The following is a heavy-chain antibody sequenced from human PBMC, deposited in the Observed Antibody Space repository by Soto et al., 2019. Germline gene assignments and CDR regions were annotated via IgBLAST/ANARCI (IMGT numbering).Heavy chain of an antibody. V-gene: IGHV3-35*01. Sequence: GGSLRLSCAASGFTFSNSDMNWVRQAPGKGLERVSGVSWNGSRTHYADSVKGRFTISRDNSKNTLYLQMNSLRAEDTAVYFCAKWAPYYDFWSGYSDYWGQGTLVTVSS. J-gene: IGHJ4*02. CDR1: GFTFSNSD. D-gene: IGHD3-3*01. CDR3: AKWAPYYDFWSGYSDY. CDR2: VSWNGSRT.